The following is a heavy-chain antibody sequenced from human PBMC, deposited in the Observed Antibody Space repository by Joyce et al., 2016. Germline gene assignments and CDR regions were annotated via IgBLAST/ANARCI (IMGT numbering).Heavy chain of an antibody. V-gene: IGHV4-39*01. J-gene: IGHJ4*02. D-gene: IGHD2-21*01. Sequence: QLQLQESGPGLVKPSETLSLTCSVSGASIGSGTYYWGWIRQPPGKGLEWIGGIYESGTTYCNPSLKSRVTISVDTSKNQFSRRLGSVTVADTAVYYCARHVILVGFDFWGQGTLVTVSS. CDR2: IYESGTT. CDR3: ARHVILVGFDF. CDR1: GASIGSGTYY.